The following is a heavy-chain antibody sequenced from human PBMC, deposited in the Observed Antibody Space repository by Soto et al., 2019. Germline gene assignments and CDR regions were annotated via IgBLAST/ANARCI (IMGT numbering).Heavy chain of an antibody. CDR1: GYTFTSYY. D-gene: IGHD3-3*01. V-gene: IGHV1-46*03. CDR3: AIERSFGVVISLHDAFDI. Sequence: GASVKVSCKASGYTFTSYYMHWVRQAPGQGLEWMGIINPSGGSTSYAQKFQGRVTMTRDTSTSTVYMELSSLRSEDTAVYYCAIERSFGVVISLHDAFDIWGQGTMVTVPS. J-gene: IGHJ3*02. CDR2: INPSGGST.